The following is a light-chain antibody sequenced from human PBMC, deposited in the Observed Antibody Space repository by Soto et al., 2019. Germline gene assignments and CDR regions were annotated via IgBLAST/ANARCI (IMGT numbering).Light chain of an antibody. CDR1: SSDVGGYNY. V-gene: IGLV2-14*01. Sequence: QSALTQPASVSGSPGQSITISCTGTSSDVGGYNYVSWYQHHPGKAPKLMIYEVSYRPSGVSHRFSGSKSGNTAFLTISGLQAEDEADYYCTSYTSSSVVVFGGGTKLTVL. CDR3: TSYTSSSVVV. CDR2: EVS. J-gene: IGLJ2*01.